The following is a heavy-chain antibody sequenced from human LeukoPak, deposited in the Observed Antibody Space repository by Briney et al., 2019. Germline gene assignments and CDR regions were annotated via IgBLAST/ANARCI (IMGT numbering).Heavy chain of an antibody. D-gene: IGHD4-17*01. CDR1: GFTFSNYA. J-gene: IGHJ3*02. CDR2: ISGGGGGT. CDR3: AKSPNGDYVRAFDI. Sequence: PGGSLRLSCAASGFTFSNYAMSWVRQAPGKGLEWVSTISGGGGGTYYADSVQGRFTIPRDNSKNTLYLQMNSLRAEDTAIYYCAKSPNGDYVRAFDIWGRGTMVTVSS. V-gene: IGHV3-23*01.